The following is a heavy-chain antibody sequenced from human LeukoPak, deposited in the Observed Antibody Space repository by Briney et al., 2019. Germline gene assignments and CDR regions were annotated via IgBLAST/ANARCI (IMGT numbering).Heavy chain of an antibody. CDR1: GFTFSSYA. Sequence: GGSLRLSCAASGFTFSSYAMHWVRQAPGKGLDWVAVISNDGSIEYYADSVKGRFTISRDNSKNTLYLQMNSLRAEDTAVYYCARNYYGSGSSLTGYWGQGTLVTVSS. CDR3: ARNYYGSGSSLTGY. V-gene: IGHV3-30-3*01. D-gene: IGHD3-10*01. CDR2: ISNDGSIE. J-gene: IGHJ4*02.